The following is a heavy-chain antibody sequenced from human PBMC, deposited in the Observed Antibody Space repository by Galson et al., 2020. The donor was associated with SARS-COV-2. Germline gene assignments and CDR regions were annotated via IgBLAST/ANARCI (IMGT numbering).Heavy chain of an antibody. D-gene: IGHD3-10*01. J-gene: IGHJ2*01. CDR2: INHSGST. V-gene: IGHV4-34*01. CDR1: AGSFHGYY. Sequence: SETLSLTCAVYAGSFHGYYWRWIRKPPGKELQWTGEINHSGSTKYYTSLESRVAISVDTSKNQFSLNLSSLTAADTAVYYCARGFVFLWFGESEDPDWYFDLWGRGTLVTVSS. CDR3: ARGFVFLWFGESEDPDWYFDL.